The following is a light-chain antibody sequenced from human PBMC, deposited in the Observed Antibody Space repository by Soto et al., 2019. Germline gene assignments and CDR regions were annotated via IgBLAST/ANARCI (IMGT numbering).Light chain of an antibody. CDR2: GAS. J-gene: IGKJ4*01. CDR3: QQYHNWPPLT. CDR1: QSVRDN. Sequence: EIVMTQSPVTLSVSPGERATLSCRASQSVRDNLAWYQQKPGQAPRLLIYGASTRANGIPARFIGSGSGTQLTLTISSLQSEDFAVYYCQQYHNWPPLTFGGGTKVDIK. V-gene: IGKV3-15*01.